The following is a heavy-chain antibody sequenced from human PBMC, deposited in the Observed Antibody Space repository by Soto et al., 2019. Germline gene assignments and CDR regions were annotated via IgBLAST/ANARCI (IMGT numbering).Heavy chain of an antibody. D-gene: IGHD2-21*01. CDR3: AIEVSLAYHFDY. J-gene: IGHJ4*02. CDR2: ISAYNGNT. CDR1: GYTFTSYG. Sequence: ASVKVSCKASGYTFTSYGISWVRQAPGQGLEWMGWISAYNGNTNYAQKLQGRVTMTTDTSTSTVYMELSSLRSEDTAVYYCAIEVSLAYHFDYWGQGTLVTVSS. V-gene: IGHV1-18*01.